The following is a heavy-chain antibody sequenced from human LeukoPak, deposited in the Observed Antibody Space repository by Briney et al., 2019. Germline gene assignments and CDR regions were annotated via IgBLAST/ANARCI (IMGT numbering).Heavy chain of an antibody. CDR2: ISSSSSYI. J-gene: IGHJ5*02. Sequence: GGSLRLSCAASGFTFSSYSMNWVRQAPGKGLEWVSSISSSSSYIYYADSVKGRFTISRDNSKNTLYLQMNSLRADDTAAYCANWGRFDPWGQGTLVTVSS. CDR3: ANWGRFDP. CDR1: GFTFSSYS. V-gene: IGHV3-21*01. D-gene: IGHD3-16*01.